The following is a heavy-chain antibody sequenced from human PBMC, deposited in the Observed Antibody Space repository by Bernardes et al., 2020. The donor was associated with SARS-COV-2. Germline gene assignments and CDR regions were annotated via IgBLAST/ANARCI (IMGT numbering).Heavy chain of an antibody. J-gene: IGHJ6*02. V-gene: IGHV4-30-4*01. CDR1: GGSISSGDYY. D-gene: IGHD5-12*01. CDR3: ARGYAVATINYYYGMDV. CDR2: IYYSGGT. Sequence: SETLSLTCTVSGGSISSGDYYWTWIRQPPGKGLEWIGYIYYSGGTYYNPSLKSRVTISVDTSKNQFSLKLSSVTAADTAVYYCARGYAVATINYYYGMDVWGQGTTVTVSS.